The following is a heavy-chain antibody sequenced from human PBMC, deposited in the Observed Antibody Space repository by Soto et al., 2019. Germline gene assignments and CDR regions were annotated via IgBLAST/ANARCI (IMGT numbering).Heavy chain of an antibody. V-gene: IGHV3-48*01. Sequence: EVQLVESGGGLVQPGGSLRLSCAASGFTLSSYNMNWVRQAPGKGLEWVSYISGSSDTIYYADSVKGRFTISRDNAKNSMYMQMDSLRAEDTAVYYCARDHGGSTWLVGIYYYCGVEVWGQGTTVTVSS. J-gene: IGHJ6*02. CDR1: GFTLSSYN. CDR2: ISGSSDTI. CDR3: ARDHGGSTWLVGIYYYCGVEV. D-gene: IGHD6-13*01.